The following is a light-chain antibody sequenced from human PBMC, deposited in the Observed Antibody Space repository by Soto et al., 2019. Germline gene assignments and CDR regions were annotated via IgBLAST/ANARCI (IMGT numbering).Light chain of an antibody. V-gene: IGKV3-15*01. CDR3: QQYNNWRT. Sequence: EIVMTQYPATLSVSPGERATLSCSASQSVSSNLAWYQQKPGQAPRLLIYDASTRATGIPARISGSGSGTEFTLTISSLQSEDFAVYYCQQYNNWRTFGQGTKV. J-gene: IGKJ1*01. CDR1: QSVSSN. CDR2: DAS.